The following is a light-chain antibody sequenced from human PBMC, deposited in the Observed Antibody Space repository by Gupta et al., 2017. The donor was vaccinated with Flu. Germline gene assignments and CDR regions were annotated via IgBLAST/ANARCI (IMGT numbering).Light chain of an antibody. Sequence: IVMPQSPATLSVSPGERATLSCRASQSVSNDLAWYQQKPAQAPRLLIYGVSTRATGIPARFSGSGSGTDFTLTISSLQSEDFAVYYCQQYNDWPITFGQGTRLDI. CDR2: GVS. J-gene: IGKJ5*01. CDR1: QSVSND. V-gene: IGKV3-15*01. CDR3: QQYNDWPIT.